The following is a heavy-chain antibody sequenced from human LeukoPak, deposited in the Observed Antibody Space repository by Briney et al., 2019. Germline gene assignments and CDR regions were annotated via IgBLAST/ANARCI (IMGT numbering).Heavy chain of an antibody. Sequence: SETLSLTCTVSGGSISGYYWSWIRQPPGKGLEWIGEINHSGSTNYNPSLKSRVTISVDTSKNQFSLKLSSVTAADTAVYYCARHGVAGEVDYWGQGTLVTVSS. CDR3: ARHGVAGEVDY. CDR1: GGSISGYY. V-gene: IGHV4-34*01. D-gene: IGHD6-19*01. J-gene: IGHJ4*02. CDR2: INHSGST.